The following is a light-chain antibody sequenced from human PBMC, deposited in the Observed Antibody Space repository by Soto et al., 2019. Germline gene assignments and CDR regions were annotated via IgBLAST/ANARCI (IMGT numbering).Light chain of an antibody. V-gene: IGKV3-20*01. CDR2: GAS. CDR1: QRVGSKF. CDR3: QQHGASPST. J-gene: IGKJ5*01. Sequence: EIVLTQSPGTLSLSPGERATLSCRAGQRVGSKFLAWYQQKPGQAPRLLIYGASSRDTGIPERFSGSGSGTDFTLTISRLEPEDVAVYFCQQHGASPSTFGQGTRLEMK.